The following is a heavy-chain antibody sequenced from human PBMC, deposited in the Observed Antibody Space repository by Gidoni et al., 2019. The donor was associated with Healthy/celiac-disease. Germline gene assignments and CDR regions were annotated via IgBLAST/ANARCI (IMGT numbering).Heavy chain of an antibody. V-gene: IGHV3-23*01. Sequence: EVQLLESVGGLVQPGVSLRLSWAASGITFRRYAMGWVRQAPGKGLEWVSVISGSGCSTYYADSVKGRFTISRDNSKNTLYLEMNSLRAEDTAVYYCAKDLPSGDDAFDIWGQGTMVTVSS. D-gene: IGHD3-10*01. J-gene: IGHJ3*02. CDR2: ISGSGCST. CDR1: GITFRRYA. CDR3: AKDLPSGDDAFDI.